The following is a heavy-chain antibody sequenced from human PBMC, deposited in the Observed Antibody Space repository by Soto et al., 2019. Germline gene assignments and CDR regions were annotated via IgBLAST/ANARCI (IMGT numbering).Heavy chain of an antibody. CDR3: ARDRGAYCSSSNCFPYWLDP. D-gene: IGHD2-2*01. CDR2: INTSTGNT. CDR1: GGSIHSYH. J-gene: IGHJ5*02. V-gene: IGHV4-4*07. Sequence: SETLSLTCTVSGGSIHSYHWSWIRQSAGKGLEWIGRINTSTGNTNYNPSLKSRVTMSGDTAKNQFSLKLSSVTVADTAVYYCARDRGAYCSSSNCFPYWLDPWGQGILVTVSS.